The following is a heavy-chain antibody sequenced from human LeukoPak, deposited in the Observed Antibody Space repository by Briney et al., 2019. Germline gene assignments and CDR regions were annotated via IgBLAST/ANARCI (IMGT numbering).Heavy chain of an antibody. V-gene: IGHV3-20*04. D-gene: IGHD3-22*01. CDR3: ARGSYDSSGYYYLPPDY. J-gene: IGHJ4*02. CDR1: GFTFSSYS. CDR2: INWNGGST. Sequence: PGGSLRLSCAASGFTFSSYSMNWVRQAPGKGLEWVSGINWNGGSTGYADSVKGRFTISRDNAKNSLYLQMNSLRAEDTALYYCARGSYDSSGYYYLPPDYWGQGTLVTVSS.